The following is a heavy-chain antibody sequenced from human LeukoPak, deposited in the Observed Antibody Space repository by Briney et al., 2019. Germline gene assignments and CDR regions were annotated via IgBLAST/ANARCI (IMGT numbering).Heavy chain of an antibody. V-gene: IGHV4/OR15-8*02. CDR3: SRESGPFCPFGY. CDR1: GGSISGTNW. J-gene: IGHJ4*02. Sequence: SETLSLTCGGSGGSISGTNWWSWVRQPPGQGLEWIGEISLAGQTNYNPSLNGRVTMSLDKSSNQLSLHLTSVTAADTATYFCSRESGPFCPFGYWGQGTLVIVSS. D-gene: IGHD1-26*01. CDR2: ISLAGQT.